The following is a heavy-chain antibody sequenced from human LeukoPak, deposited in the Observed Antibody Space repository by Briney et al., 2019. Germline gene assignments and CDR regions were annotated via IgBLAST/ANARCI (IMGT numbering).Heavy chain of an antibody. CDR1: GVSISSYY. Sequence: SETLSLTCTVSGVSISSYYWSWIRQPPGKGLEWIGYIYYSGSTNYNPSLKSRVTISVDTSKNQFSLKLSSVTAADTAVYYCARERAYYFDYWGQGTLVTVSS. J-gene: IGHJ4*02. CDR2: IYYSGST. CDR3: ARERAYYFDY. V-gene: IGHV4-59*01.